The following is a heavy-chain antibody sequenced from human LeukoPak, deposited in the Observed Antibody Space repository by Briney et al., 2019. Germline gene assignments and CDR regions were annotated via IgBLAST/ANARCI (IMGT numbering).Heavy chain of an antibody. D-gene: IGHD2/OR15-2a*01. CDR1: GYTFTSYG. J-gene: IGHJ4*02. CDR3: ARDFLGRPPLLSLDY. Sequence: ASEKVSCKASGYTFTSYGINWVRQAPGQGLEWMGIINPSGGSTSYAQKFQGRVTMTRDMSTSTVYMELSSLRSEDTAVYYCARDFLGRPPLLSLDYWGQGTLVTVSS. V-gene: IGHV1-46*01. CDR2: INPSGGST.